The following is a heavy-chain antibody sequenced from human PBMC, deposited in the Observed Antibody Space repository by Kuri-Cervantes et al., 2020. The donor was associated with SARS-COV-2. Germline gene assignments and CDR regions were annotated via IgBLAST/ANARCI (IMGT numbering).Heavy chain of an antibody. Sequence: LSLTCAASGFTFSSYAMHWVRQAPGKGLEWVAVISYDGSNKYYADSVQGRFTISRDNSKNTLYLQMSSLRAEDTAVYYCARGEGSRWSYWGQGTLVTVSS. CDR1: GFTFSSYA. D-gene: IGHD6-13*01. J-gene: IGHJ4*02. V-gene: IGHV3-30*04. CDR3: ARGEGSRWSY. CDR2: ISYDGSNK.